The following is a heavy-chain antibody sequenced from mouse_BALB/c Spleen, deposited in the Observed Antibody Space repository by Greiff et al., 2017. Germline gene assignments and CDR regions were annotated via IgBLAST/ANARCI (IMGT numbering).Heavy chain of an antibody. CDR1: GYAFTNYL. V-gene: IGHV1-54*01. CDR2: INPGSGGT. D-gene: IGHD4-1*01. Sequence: QVQLQQSGAELVRPGTSVKVSCKASGYAFTNYLIEWVKQRPGQGLEWIGVINPGSGGTNYNEKFKGKATLTADKSSSTAYMQLSSLTSDDSAVYFCARSVLTGTFAYWGQGTLVTVSA. CDR3: ARSVLTGTFAY. J-gene: IGHJ3*01.